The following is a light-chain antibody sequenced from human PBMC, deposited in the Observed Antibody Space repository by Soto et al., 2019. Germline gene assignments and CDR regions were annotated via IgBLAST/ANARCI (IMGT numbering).Light chain of an antibody. J-gene: IGKJ4*01. CDR1: QSVSSN. CDR3: QQYKNWPLI. Sequence: EIVLTQSPATLSLSPGERATLACRASQSVSSNLAWYQQKPGQVPRVLIYGASTRANGIPARFSGSGFGTEFTLTISSLQSEDFAVYYCQQYKNWPLIFGGGTKV. V-gene: IGKV3-15*01. CDR2: GAS.